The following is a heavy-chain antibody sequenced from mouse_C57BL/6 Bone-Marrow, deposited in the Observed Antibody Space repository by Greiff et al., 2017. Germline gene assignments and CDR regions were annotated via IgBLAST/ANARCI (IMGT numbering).Heavy chain of an antibody. CDR3: ARGEKAY. CDR2: INPNDGGT. J-gene: IGHJ3*01. V-gene: IGHV1-26*01. Sequence: DVQLQESGPELVKPGASVKISCKASGYKFNDYYMNWVKQSHGKSLEWIGDINPNDGGTRYNQKFKGKATFTVDKSSSTAYMELCSLTYEDAAVYDCARGEKAYWGRGTLVTVTA. CDR1: GYKFNDYY.